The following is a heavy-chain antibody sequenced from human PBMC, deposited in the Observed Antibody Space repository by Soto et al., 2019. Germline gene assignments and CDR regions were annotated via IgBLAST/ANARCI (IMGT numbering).Heavy chain of an antibody. CDR2: IIPIFGTA. CDR3: ARDPLDADCSGGSCKPRYYYGMDV. Sequence: SVKVSCKASGGTCSSYAISWVRQAPGQGLEWMGGIIPIFGTANYAQKFQGRVTITADESTSTAYMELSSLRSEDTAVYYCARDPLDADCSGGSCKPRYYYGMDVWGQGTTVTVSS. J-gene: IGHJ6*02. CDR1: GGTCSSYA. V-gene: IGHV1-69*13. D-gene: IGHD2-15*01.